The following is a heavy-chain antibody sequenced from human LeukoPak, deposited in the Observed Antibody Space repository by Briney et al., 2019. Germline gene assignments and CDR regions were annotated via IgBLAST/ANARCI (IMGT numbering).Heavy chain of an antibody. J-gene: IGHJ4*02. CDR1: GYSFTSYW. CDR3: ARQGYSYGYRVDY. Sequence: GESLKISCKGSGYSFTSYWIGWVGQMPGKGLEWMGIIYPGDSDTRYSPSFQGQVTISADKSISTAYLQWSSLKASDTAMYYCARQGYSYGYRVDYWGQGTLVTVSS. CDR2: IYPGDSDT. V-gene: IGHV5-51*01. D-gene: IGHD5-18*01.